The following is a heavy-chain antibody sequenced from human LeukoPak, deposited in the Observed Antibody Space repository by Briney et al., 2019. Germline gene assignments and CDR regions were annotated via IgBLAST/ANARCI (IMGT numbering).Heavy chain of an antibody. Sequence: GGSLRLSCVASGFTFSDQYMDWVRQAPGKGVEWVARMRTEANSYTTEYAASGTGRFTISREDSKTSVYLQMNSLKTEDTAIYFCATPPYCAGTSCFHYFNSWGQGTLVTVSS. V-gene: IGHV3-72*01. CDR1: GFTFSDQY. D-gene: IGHD2-2*01. J-gene: IGHJ4*02. CDR3: ATPPYCAGTSCFHYFNS. CDR2: MRTEANSYTT.